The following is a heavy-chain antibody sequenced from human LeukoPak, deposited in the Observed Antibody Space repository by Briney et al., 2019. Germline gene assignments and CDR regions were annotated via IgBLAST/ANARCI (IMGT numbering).Heavy chain of an antibody. CDR2: IYYSGST. CDR1: GGSISSHY. CDR3: ARSADYDFWSGYPDYYMDA. J-gene: IGHJ6*03. V-gene: IGHV4-59*11. D-gene: IGHD3-3*01. Sequence: SETLSLTCTVSGGSISSHYWSWIRQPPGKGLEWIGYIYYSGSTNYNPSLKSRVTISVDTSKNQFSLKLSSVTAADMAVYYCARSADYDFWSGYPDYYMDAWGKGTTVTVSS.